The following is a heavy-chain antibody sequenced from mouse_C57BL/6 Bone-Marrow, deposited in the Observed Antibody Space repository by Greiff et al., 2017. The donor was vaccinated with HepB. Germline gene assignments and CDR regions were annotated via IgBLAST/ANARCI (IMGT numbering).Heavy chain of an antibody. D-gene: IGHD1-1*01. CDR2: ISYSGST. V-gene: IGHV3-8*01. CDR1: GYSITSDY. CDR3: ARSSYGSSYDYAMDY. J-gene: IGHJ4*01. Sequence: EVKLVESGPGLAKPSQTLSLTCSVTGYSITSDYWNWIRKFPGNKLEYMGYISYSGSTYYNPSLKSRISITRDTSKNQYYLQLNSVTTEDTATYYCARSSYGSSYDYAMDYWGQGTSVTVSS.